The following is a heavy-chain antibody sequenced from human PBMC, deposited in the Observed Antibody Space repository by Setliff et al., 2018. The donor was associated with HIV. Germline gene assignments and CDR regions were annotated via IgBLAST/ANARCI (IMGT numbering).Heavy chain of an antibody. V-gene: IGHV3-74*01. CDR2: VDTDGSGT. CDR3: ATVFEV. CDR1: GLTLKNTW. J-gene: IGHJ3*01. Sequence: PGGSLRLSCSASGLTLKNTWMHWVRQAPGKGLMWVARVDTDGSGTSYADSVKGRFTISRDNAKNTLYLQMNTLRVEDTAVYYCATVFEVWGQGTMVTVSS.